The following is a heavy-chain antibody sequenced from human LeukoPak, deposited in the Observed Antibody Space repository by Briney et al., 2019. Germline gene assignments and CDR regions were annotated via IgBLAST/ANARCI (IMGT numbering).Heavy chain of an antibody. V-gene: IGHV4-39*07. Sequence: SETLSLTCTVSGGSISSSSYYWGWIRQPPGKGLEWVGGIYYSGSTYYNPSFKSRVTISVDTSKNQFSLMLSSVTAADTAVYYCARANPGYCSSTSWYRPFYWYFDLWGRGTLVTVSS. J-gene: IGHJ2*01. CDR2: IYYSGST. D-gene: IGHD2-2*02. CDR1: GGSISSSSYY. CDR3: ARANPGYCSSTSWYRPFYWYFDL.